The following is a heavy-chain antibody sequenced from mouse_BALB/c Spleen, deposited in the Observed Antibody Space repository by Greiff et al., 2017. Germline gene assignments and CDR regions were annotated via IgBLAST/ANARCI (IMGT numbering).Heavy chain of an antibody. CDR2: INSNGGST. Sequence: EVQRVESGGGLVQPGGSLKLSCAASGFTFSSYGMSWVRQTPDKRLELVATINSNGGSTYYPDSVKGRFTISRDNAKNTLYLQMSSLKSEDTAMYYCARSNWDGFAYWGQGTLVTVSA. D-gene: IGHD4-1*01. CDR1: GFTFSSYG. J-gene: IGHJ3*01. CDR3: ARSNWDGFAY. V-gene: IGHV5-6-3*01.